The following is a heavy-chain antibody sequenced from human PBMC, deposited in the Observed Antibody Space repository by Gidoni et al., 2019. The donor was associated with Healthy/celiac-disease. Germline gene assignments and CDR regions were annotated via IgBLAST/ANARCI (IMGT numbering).Heavy chain of an antibody. CDR2: ISGSGGST. CDR3: AKDRIQLWLREIRTDAFDI. V-gene: IGHV3-23*01. Sequence: EVQLLESGGGLVQPGGSLRLSCAASGFTFSSYAMSWVRQAPGKGLEWVSAISGSGGSTYYADSVKGRFTISRDNSKNTLYLQMNSLRAEDTAVYYCAKDRIQLWLREIRTDAFDIWGQGTMVTVSS. J-gene: IGHJ3*02. D-gene: IGHD5-18*01. CDR1: GFTFSSYA.